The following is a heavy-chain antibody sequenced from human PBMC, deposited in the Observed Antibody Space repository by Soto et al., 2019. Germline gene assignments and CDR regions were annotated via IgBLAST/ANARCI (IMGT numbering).Heavy chain of an antibody. J-gene: IGHJ3*01. V-gene: IGHV3-74*01. CDR2: IHSDGSGT. D-gene: IGHD1-26*01. CDR1: GFTFSYYW. CDR3: ARGDRGAFDL. Sequence: EVQLLESGGGLVQPGESLRLSCAASGFTFSYYWRHWVRQAPGLGLVWFSRIHSDGSGTTYADSVKGRFTISRDNARNTLYLQMNSLRAEDTAVYYCARGDRGAFDLWGQGTVLTVSS.